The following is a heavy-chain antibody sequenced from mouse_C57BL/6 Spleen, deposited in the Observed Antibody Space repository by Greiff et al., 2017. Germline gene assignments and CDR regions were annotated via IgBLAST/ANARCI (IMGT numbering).Heavy chain of an antibody. Sequence: QVQLQQPGAELVKPGASVKLSCKASGYTFTSYWMQWVKQRPGQGLEWIGEIDPSDSYTNYNQKFKGKATLTVDTSSSTAYMQLSSLTSEDSAVYYCARHGSLLRSHFDYWGQGTTLTVSS. CDR3: ARHGSLLRSHFDY. CDR2: IDPSDSYT. V-gene: IGHV1-50*01. CDR1: GYTFTSYW. J-gene: IGHJ2*01. D-gene: IGHD1-2*01.